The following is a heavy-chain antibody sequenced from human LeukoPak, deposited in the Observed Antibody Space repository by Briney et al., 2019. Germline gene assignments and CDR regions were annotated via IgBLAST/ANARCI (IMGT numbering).Heavy chain of an antibody. V-gene: IGHV3-9*03. Sequence: GGSLRLSCAASGFTFDDYAMHWVRQAPGKGLEWVSGISWNSSSIGYADSVKGRFTISRDNAKNSLYLQMNSLRAEDMALYYCAKAVAGTLDYWGQGTLVTVSS. J-gene: IGHJ4*02. CDR3: AKAVAGTLDY. CDR2: ISWNSSSI. D-gene: IGHD6-19*01. CDR1: GFTFDDYA.